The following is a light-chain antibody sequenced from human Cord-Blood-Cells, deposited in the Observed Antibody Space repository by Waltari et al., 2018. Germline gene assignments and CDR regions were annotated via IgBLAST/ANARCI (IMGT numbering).Light chain of an antibody. Sequence: VLTHSPGTLTLSTGQRAHLPCRARKSVSSSYLAWYQQTPGQAPRLLIYGASSRATGIPDMFSGSGSGTDFTLTISRLEPEDFAVYYCHQYGSSPDSFGQGTKLEI. CDR2: GAS. V-gene: IGKV3-20*01. CDR1: KSVSSSY. J-gene: IGKJ2*03. CDR3: HQYGSSPDS.